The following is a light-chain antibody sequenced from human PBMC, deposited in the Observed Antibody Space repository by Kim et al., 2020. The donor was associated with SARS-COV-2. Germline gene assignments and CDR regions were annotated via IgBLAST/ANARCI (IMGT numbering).Light chain of an antibody. CDR1: QGISSA. V-gene: IGKV1-13*02. Sequence: AIQLTQSPSSLSASVGDRVTITCRASQGISSALAWYQQKRGKAPKLLIYDASSLESGVPSRFSGSGSGTDFTLTISSLQPEDFATYYCQQFNSYPRTFGQGTKVDIK. J-gene: IGKJ1*01. CDR2: DAS. CDR3: QQFNSYPRT.